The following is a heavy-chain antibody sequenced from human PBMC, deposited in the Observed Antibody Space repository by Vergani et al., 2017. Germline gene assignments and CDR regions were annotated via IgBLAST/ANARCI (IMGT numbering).Heavy chain of an antibody. CDR2: ISGSGGST. CDR1: GFTFSSYA. Sequence: EVQLLESGGGLVQPGGSLRLSCAASGFTFSSYAMSWVRQAPGKGLEWVSAISGSGGSTYYADSVKGRFTISRDNSKNTLYLQMNSLRVEDTAVYYCAKGLGYCSSTSCYISFDYWGQGTLVTVSS. J-gene: IGHJ4*02. V-gene: IGHV3-23*01. CDR3: AKGLGYCSSTSCYISFDY. D-gene: IGHD2-2*02.